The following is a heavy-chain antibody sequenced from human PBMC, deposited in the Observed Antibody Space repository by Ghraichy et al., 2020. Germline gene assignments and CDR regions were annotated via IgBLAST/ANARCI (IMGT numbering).Heavy chain of an antibody. J-gene: IGHJ4*02. CDR3: ARGIPNKYSSRLGDVFDS. Sequence: GGSLRLSCAASGFTFSSYWMIWVRQGPGTGLEWVGNIKQDGSEKFYVDSVRGRFTIFRDNAKNSMYLQMNSLRAEDTAVYYCARGIPNKYSSRLGDVFDSWGQGTLVTVSS. D-gene: IGHD6-13*01. V-gene: IGHV3-7*03. CDR1: GFTFSSYW. CDR2: IKQDGSEK.